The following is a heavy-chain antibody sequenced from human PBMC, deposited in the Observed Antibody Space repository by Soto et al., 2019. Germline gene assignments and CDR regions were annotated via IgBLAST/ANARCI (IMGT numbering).Heavy chain of an antibody. V-gene: IGHV4-59*08. CDR2: IYYSGST. CDR3: ARQPSYCSSTSCPARYYYYYMDV. J-gene: IGHJ6*03. Sequence: SETLSLTCTVSGGSISSYYWSWIRQPPGKGLEWIGYIYYSGSTNYNPSLKSRVTISVDTSKNQFSLKLSSVTAADTAVYYCARQPSYCSSTSCPARYYYYYMDVWGKGTTVTVSS. D-gene: IGHD2-2*01. CDR1: GGSISSYY.